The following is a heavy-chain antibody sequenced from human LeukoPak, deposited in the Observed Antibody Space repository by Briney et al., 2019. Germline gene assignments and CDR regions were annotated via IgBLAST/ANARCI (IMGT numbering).Heavy chain of an antibody. CDR1: GFTFSSYA. CDR2: ISGSGGST. J-gene: IGHJ6*02. V-gene: IGHV3-23*01. Sequence: GGSLRLSCAASGFTFSSYAMSWVRQAPGKGLEWVSAISGSGGSTYYADSVKGRFTISRDNSKNTLYLQMNSLRAEDTAVYYWAKDDRIQLSGNYYYGMDVWGQGTTVTVSS. D-gene: IGHD5-18*01. CDR3: AKDDRIQLSGNYYYGMDV.